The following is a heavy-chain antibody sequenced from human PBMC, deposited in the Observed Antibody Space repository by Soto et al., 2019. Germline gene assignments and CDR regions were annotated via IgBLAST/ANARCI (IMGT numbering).Heavy chain of an antibody. CDR3: ARDMLTSGYFDF. V-gene: IGHV4-59*01. CDR1: GGSISNYY. CDR2: IYYSGTT. D-gene: IGHD3-9*01. Sequence: PSETLSLTCTVSGGSISNYYWTWIRQPPGKGLQWIGYIYYSGTTNYNPSLKSRVTISVDTSKNQFYLKLTSVTAADTAVYYCARDMLTSGYFDFWGQGALVTVSS. J-gene: IGHJ4*02.